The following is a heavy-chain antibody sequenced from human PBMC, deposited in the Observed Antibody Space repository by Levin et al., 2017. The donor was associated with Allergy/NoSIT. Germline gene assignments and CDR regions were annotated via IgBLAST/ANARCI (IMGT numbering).Heavy chain of an antibody. J-gene: IGHJ4*02. D-gene: IGHD6-6*01. CDR3: ARVVGSGDSSSDY. CDR2: ISSSSSYI. Sequence: PGGSLRLSCAASGFTFSSYSMNWVRQAPGKGLEWVSSISSSSSYIYYADSVKGRFTISRDNAKNSLYLQMNSLRAEDTAVYYCARVVGSGDSSSDYWGQGTLVTVSS. CDR1: GFTFSSYS. V-gene: IGHV3-21*01.